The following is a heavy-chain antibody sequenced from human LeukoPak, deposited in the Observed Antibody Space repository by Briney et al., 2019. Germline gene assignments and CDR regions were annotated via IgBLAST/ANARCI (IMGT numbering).Heavy chain of an antibody. CDR2: ISSSGSTI. D-gene: IGHD3-10*01. J-gene: IGHJ6*02. CDR1: GFSFSDYS. CDR3: ARDRWLWFGESSRYYYYGMDV. Sequence: GGSLRLSCAASGFSFSDYSMSWIRQAPGKGLEWVSYISSSGSTIYYADSVKGRFTISRDNTKNSLYLQMNSLRAEDTAVYYCARDRWLWFGESSRYYYYGMDVWGQGTTVTVSS. V-gene: IGHV3-11*01.